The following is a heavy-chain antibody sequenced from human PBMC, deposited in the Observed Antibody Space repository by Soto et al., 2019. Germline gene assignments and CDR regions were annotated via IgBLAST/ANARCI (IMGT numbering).Heavy chain of an antibody. CDR3: AKDRLSSSEYYYSGMDV. D-gene: IGHD6-6*01. Sequence: QVQLVESGGGVVQPGRSLRLSCAASGFTFSSYGMHWVRQAPGKGLEWVAVISYDGSNKYYADSVKGRFTISRDNSKNTSYLKMNSRGAEDRAVYSCAKDRLSSSEYYYSGMDVWGQGTTVTVSS. CDR1: GFTFSSYG. V-gene: IGHV3-30*18. CDR2: ISYDGSNK. J-gene: IGHJ6*02.